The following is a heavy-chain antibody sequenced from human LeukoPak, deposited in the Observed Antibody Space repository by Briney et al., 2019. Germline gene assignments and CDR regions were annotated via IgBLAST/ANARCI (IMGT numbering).Heavy chain of an antibody. CDR1: GFTFDRHA. D-gene: IGHD4-17*01. CDR3: ARHRDDYSGYDS. V-gene: IGHV3-23*01. Sequence: PGGSLRLSCAASGFTFDRHAMSWVRQAPGKGLEWVSAINFSGGTKYYADSVKGRISISRDNFKNTLYLQMNSLRGEDTAVYYCARHRDDYSGYDSWGQGTLVTVSS. CDR2: INFSGGTK. J-gene: IGHJ4*02.